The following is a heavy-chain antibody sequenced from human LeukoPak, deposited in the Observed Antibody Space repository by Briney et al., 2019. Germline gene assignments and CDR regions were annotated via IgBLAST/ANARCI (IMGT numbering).Heavy chain of an antibody. CDR2: IYYKGTT. J-gene: IGHJ4*02. Sequence: PSETLSLTCSVSGGAFSTYYWSSIRQPPGKGLEWIAYIYYKGTTNYNPSLKSRVTISVDTSKNQFSLQLTSVTAADTAVYYCARLLWENYFDYWGQGALVTVSS. CDR1: GGAFSTYY. V-gene: IGHV4-59*08. CDR3: ARLLWENYFDY. D-gene: IGHD1-26*01.